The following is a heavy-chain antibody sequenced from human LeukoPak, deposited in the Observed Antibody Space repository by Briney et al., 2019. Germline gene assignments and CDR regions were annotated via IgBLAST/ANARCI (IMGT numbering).Heavy chain of an antibody. Sequence: GGSLRLSCAASGFGFSNFWMHWVRQAPGKGLEWVSRIKTDGSITAYADSVKGRFTISRDSAKNTLYLHMNSLKGEDTATYFCTREADPAFSASSSPDFWGQGTPVTVS. CDR2: IKTDGSIT. CDR3: TREADPAFSASSSPDF. CDR1: GFGFSNFW. D-gene: IGHD6-6*01. V-gene: IGHV3-74*01. J-gene: IGHJ4*02.